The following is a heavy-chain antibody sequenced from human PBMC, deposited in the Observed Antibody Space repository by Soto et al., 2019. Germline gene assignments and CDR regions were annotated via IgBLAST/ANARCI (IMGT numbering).Heavy chain of an antibody. J-gene: IGHJ4*02. Sequence: GGSLRLSCAASGFTFSNAWMSWVRQAPGKGLEWVGRIKSKTDGGTTDYAAPVKGRFTISRDDSKNTLYLQMNSLKTEDTAVYYCTTDPRDYDFWSGYYIFDYWGQGTLVTVSS. D-gene: IGHD3-3*01. V-gene: IGHV3-15*01. CDR1: GFTFSNAW. CDR3: TTDPRDYDFWSGYYIFDY. CDR2: IKSKTDGGTT.